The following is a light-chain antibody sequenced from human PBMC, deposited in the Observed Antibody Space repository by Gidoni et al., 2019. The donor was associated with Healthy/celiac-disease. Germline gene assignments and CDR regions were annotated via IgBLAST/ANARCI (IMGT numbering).Light chain of an antibody. CDR1: SPNIGSNT. CDR3: AAWDDSLNGWV. CDR2: SNN. J-gene: IGLJ3*02. V-gene: IGLV1-44*01. Sequence: QSVLPQPPSASGTPGQRVTISCSGSSPNIGSNTVNWNQQLPGTAPKLLIYSNNQRPSGVPDRFSGSKSGTSASLAISGLQSEDEADYYCAAWDDSLNGWVFGGGTKLTVL.